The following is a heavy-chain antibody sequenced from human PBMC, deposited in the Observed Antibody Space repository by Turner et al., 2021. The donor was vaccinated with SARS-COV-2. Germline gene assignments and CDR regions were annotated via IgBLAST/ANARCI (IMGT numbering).Heavy chain of an antibody. D-gene: IGHD5-12*01. J-gene: IGHJ4*02. V-gene: IGHV3-30-3*01. CDR3: ARDLVATTQLFDY. Sequence: QGQLVESGGGVVQPGRSLRPSCAASGFTFSSYAMHWVRQAPGKGLEWVAVISYDVSNKYYADSVKGRITISRDNSKNTLYLQMNSLRAEDTAVYYCARDLVATTQLFDYWGQGTLVTVSS. CDR1: GFTFSSYA. CDR2: ISYDVSNK.